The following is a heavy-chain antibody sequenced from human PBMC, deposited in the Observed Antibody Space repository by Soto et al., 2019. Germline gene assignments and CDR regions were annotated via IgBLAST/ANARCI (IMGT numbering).Heavy chain of an antibody. CDR1: GGSISSEGYY. CDR2: IYYSGST. Sequence: SETLSLTCAVSGGSISSEGYYWSWIRQHPGKGLEWIGYIYYSGSTYYNPSLKSRVTISVDTSKNQFSLKLSSVTAADTAVYYCARANCTNGVCYTGDYFDYWGQGTLVTVSS. V-gene: IGHV4-31*11. J-gene: IGHJ4*02. CDR3: ARANCTNGVCYTGDYFDY. D-gene: IGHD2-8*01.